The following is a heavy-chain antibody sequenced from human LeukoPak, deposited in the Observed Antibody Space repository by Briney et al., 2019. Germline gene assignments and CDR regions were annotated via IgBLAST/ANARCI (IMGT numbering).Heavy chain of an antibody. CDR2: IRYDGTNK. J-gene: IGHJ3*02. V-gene: IGHV3-30*02. Sequence: PVGSLRLSCAASGFTFSSCGMHWVRQAPGKGLEWVAFIRYDGTNKYYADSVKRRFTISRDNSKNTLSLQMNSLRTEDTAVYYCAKGSGSWDAFDIWGQGTMVTVSS. D-gene: IGHD1-26*01. CDR1: GFTFSSCG. CDR3: AKGSGSWDAFDI.